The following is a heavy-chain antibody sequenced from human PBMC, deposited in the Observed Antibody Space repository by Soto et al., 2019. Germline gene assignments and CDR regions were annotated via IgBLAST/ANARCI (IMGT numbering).Heavy chain of an antibody. CDR1: GSIFSDYY. J-gene: IGHJ4*02. CDR3: ARRLQWQLRPLDS. CDR2: INTLSSAI. Sequence: QEHLMESGGGLVKPGGSLRLSCAGSGSIFSDYYITWIRRAPGKGLEWVSYINTLSSAIYYADSVKGRFTISRDNAKNSVYLQMNSLRAEDTAVYYCARRLQWQLRPLDSWGRGTLVTVSS. V-gene: IGHV3-11*01. D-gene: IGHD6-19*01.